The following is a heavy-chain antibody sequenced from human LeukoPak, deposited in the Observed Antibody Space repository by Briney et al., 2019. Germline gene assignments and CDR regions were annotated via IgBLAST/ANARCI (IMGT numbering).Heavy chain of an antibody. CDR3: ARGPHNSRELYFQS. CDR1: GFSVGSKY. V-gene: IGHV3-53*01. Sequence: GGSLRLSCAASGFSVGSKYISWVRQAPGKGLEWVSVAYSGGATYYANSVKGRFTISIDTARNSVFLQMDSLTDEDTAVYYCARGPHNSRELYFQSWGQGTLVTVSS. CDR2: AYSGGAT. J-gene: IGHJ5*02. D-gene: IGHD3-10*01.